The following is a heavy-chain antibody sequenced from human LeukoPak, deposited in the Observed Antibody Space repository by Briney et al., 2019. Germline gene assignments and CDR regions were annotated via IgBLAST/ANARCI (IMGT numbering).Heavy chain of an antibody. V-gene: IGHV5-51*01. Sequence: HGESLKISCKGSGYSFSSNWIGWVRQMPGKGLQWMGIIYPGDSDTIYRPSFQGQVTISADKSISTAYLQWSSLKASDTAMYYCARQVGDTLGPDAYDIWGQGTMVTVSS. CDR1: GYSFSSNW. J-gene: IGHJ3*02. CDR2: IYPGDSDT. D-gene: IGHD1-26*01. CDR3: ARQVGDTLGPDAYDI.